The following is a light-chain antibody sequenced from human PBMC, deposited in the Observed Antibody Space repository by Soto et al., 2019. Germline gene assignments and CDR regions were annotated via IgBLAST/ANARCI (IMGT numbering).Light chain of an antibody. Sequence: QSALTQPASVSGSPGQSITISCTGTSSDVGGYDYVSWYQQHPDKAPKLMIYEVSNRPSGVSHRFSGSKSGNTASLTTSGLQAEDEADYYCSSYARSNSLVFGGGTKVTVL. CDR2: EVS. V-gene: IGLV2-14*01. J-gene: IGLJ2*01. CDR1: SSDVGGYDY. CDR3: SSYARSNSLV.